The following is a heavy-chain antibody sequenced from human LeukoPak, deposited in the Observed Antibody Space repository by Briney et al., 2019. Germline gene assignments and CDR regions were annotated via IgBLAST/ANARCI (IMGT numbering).Heavy chain of an antibody. D-gene: IGHD4-23*01. J-gene: IGHJ4*02. CDR1: GGSINSYY. Sequence: SETLSLTCTVSGGSINSYYWSWLREPAGKGVEWLGRIYSSGSTKFNPSLERRVSLSVGTSKKHFFLKLTSVPAADMAVYYCARGGKATVVTMWGQGSLVTVSS. CDR2: IYSSGST. V-gene: IGHV4-4*07. CDR3: ARGGKATVVTM.